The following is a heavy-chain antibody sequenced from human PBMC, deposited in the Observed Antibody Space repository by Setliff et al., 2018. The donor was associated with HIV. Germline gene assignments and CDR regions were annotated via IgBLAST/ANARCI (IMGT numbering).Heavy chain of an antibody. V-gene: IGHV4-39*07. CDR1: GGSISTPTYY. Sequence: SETLSLTCTVSGGSISTPTYYWGWIRQPPGKGLEWIGEIYHSEYTNYNPYLKSRVSMSVDKSKNQFSVKLTSVTAADTAVYYCASRIYYYDSNNFLREEGFDPWGQGTLVTVSS. D-gene: IGHD3-22*01. CDR2: IYHSEYT. J-gene: IGHJ5*02. CDR3: ASRIYYYDSNNFLREEGFDP.